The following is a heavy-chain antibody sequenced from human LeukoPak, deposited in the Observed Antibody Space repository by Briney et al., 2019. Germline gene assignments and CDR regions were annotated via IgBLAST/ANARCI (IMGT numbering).Heavy chain of an antibody. J-gene: IGHJ4*02. V-gene: IGHV4-39*07. CDR2: IYYSGST. CDR3: ARVVGRFYYDGSGNFAN. CDR1: GGSISSSSYY. D-gene: IGHD3-22*01. Sequence: SETLSLTCTVSGGSISSSSYYWGWIRQPPGKGLEWIGSIYYSGSTYYNPSLKSRVTISVDTSKDQFSLKLSSVTAADTAVYYCARVVGRFYYDGSGNFANGGRGTRVTVS.